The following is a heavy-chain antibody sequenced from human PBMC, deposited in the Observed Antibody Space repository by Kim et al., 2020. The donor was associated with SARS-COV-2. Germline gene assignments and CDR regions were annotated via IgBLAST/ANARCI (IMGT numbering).Heavy chain of an antibody. Sequence: SETLSLTCDVLGASVNRGYWNWIRQSPGRGLEWLGYIGYVYNSGMPTYNPALNGRVTMSMVTSKNQVSLHLTSVFAQDTARYYCVKGFRVPWETPTSSRTHSYFDSWGPGIPVVVSS. D-gene: IGHD1-26*01. J-gene: IGHJ5*01. CDR3: VKGFRVPWETPTSSRTHSYFDS. CDR2: VYNSGMP. CDR1: GASVNRGY. V-gene: IGHV4-59*02.